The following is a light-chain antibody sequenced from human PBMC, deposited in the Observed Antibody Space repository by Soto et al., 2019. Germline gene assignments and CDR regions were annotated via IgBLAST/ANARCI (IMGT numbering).Light chain of an antibody. CDR1: DSNIGSKN. J-gene: IGLJ2*01. Sequence: QSVLTQPPSASATPGQRVTISCSGSDSNIGSKNVYWYQQPPGAAPNLLMNRDNQRPSGVPDRCSAAKSGTSASLAINGLLSEDDDDYYCAAWDSGRGGRAFGGGTKLTVL. V-gene: IGLV1-47*01. CDR2: RDN. CDR3: AAWDSGRGGRA.